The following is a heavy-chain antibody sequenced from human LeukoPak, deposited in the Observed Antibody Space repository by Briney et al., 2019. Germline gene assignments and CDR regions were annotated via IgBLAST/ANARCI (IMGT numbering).Heavy chain of an antibody. D-gene: IGHD5-24*01. CDR2: ISGSGGST. CDR3: ARTREMATTSYFDY. J-gene: IGHJ4*02. V-gene: IGHV3-23*01. Sequence: GGSLRLSCAASGFTFSSYAMSWVRQAPGKGLEWVSAISGSGGSTYYADSVKGRFTISRDNSKNTLYLQMNSLRAGDTAVYYCARTREMATTSYFDYWGQGTLVTVSS. CDR1: GFTFSSYA.